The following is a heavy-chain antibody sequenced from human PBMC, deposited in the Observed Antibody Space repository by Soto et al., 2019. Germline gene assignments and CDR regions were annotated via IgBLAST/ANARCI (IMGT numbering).Heavy chain of an antibody. Sequence: VQLLDSGGGLVQPGGSLRLSCAASGFTFTNYAMNWVRHSPGTGMEWVASVIGTGIDTYHAASVTGRFTISSDNSRTPMYLEMNRLRAEDTAMYHCTLATRAKCIGAHRYALDLWGQAILVTVS. V-gene: IGHV3-23*01. D-gene: IGHD2-15*01. CDR2: VIGTGIDT. J-gene: IGHJ5*02. CDR3: TLATRAKCIGAHRYALDL. CDR1: GFTFTNYA.